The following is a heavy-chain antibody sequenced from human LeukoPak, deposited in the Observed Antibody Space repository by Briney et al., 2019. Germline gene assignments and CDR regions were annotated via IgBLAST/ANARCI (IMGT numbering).Heavy chain of an antibody. Sequence: GGSLRLSWAASGFTFSSYAMSWVRQTPGKGLEWVSTISGSGRSTYYADSVKDRFTISRDNSKNTLYLQMNSLRAEDTAVYYCAKREPDYYYFYLDVWGKGTAVTVSS. CDR2: ISGSGRST. D-gene: IGHD1-14*01. CDR1: GFTFSSYA. J-gene: IGHJ6*03. V-gene: IGHV3-23*01. CDR3: AKREPDYYYFYLDV.